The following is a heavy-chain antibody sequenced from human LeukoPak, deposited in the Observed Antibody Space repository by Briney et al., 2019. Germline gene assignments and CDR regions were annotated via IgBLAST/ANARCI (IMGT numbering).Heavy chain of an antibody. D-gene: IGHD1-26*01. Sequence: PSETLSLTCTVSGGSISSRSHSWGWIRQPPGKGLEWIGSLYYSGSTYYNPSLKSRVTISVDTSKNQFSLKLSSVTAADTALYYCARWEESDAFDIWGKGTTVTVSS. CDR3: ARWEESDAFDI. CDR1: GGSISSRSHS. J-gene: IGHJ3*02. V-gene: IGHV4-39*01. CDR2: LYYSGST.